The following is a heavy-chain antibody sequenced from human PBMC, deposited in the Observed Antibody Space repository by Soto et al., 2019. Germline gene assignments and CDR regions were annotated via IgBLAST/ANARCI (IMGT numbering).Heavy chain of an antibody. V-gene: IGHV1-18*01. Sequence: ASVKVSCKASGYTFTSYGISWVRQAPGQGLEWMGWISAYNGNTNYAQKLQGRVTMTTDTSTSTAYMELRSLRSDDTAVYYCARCWDVRQQQLGRDAFDIWGQGTMVTVSS. CDR2: ISAYNGNT. D-gene: IGHD6-13*01. J-gene: IGHJ3*02. CDR3: ARCWDVRQQQLGRDAFDI. CDR1: GYTFTSYG.